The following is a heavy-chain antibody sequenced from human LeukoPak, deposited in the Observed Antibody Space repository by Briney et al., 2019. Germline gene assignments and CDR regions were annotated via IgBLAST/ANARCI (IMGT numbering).Heavy chain of an antibody. J-gene: IGHJ6*02. CDR3: AKECRSGYYYYYGMDV. CDR1: GFTFSSNA. V-gene: IGHV3-30-3*01. CDR2: ISYDGSNK. Sequence: PGRSLRLSCAASGFTFSSNAMHWVRQAPGKGLEWVAVISYDGSNKYYADSVKGRFTISRDNSKNTLYLQMNSLRAEDTAVYYCAKECRSGYYYYYGMDVWGQGTTVTVSS. D-gene: IGHD2-2*01.